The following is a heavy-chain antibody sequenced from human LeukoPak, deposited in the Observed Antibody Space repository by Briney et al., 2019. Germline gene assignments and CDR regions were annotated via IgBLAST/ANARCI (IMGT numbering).Heavy chain of an antibody. D-gene: IGHD3-10*01. Sequence: PGGSLRLSCAASGFTFSNYHMNWVRQAPGKGLEWVSYISSSGSTIYYADSVKGRFTISRDNAKNSLYLQMNSLRAEDTAVYYCARDVTMVRGDDYWGQGTLVTVSS. CDR2: ISSSGSTI. J-gene: IGHJ4*02. CDR1: GFTFSNYH. CDR3: ARDVTMVRGDDY. V-gene: IGHV3-48*04.